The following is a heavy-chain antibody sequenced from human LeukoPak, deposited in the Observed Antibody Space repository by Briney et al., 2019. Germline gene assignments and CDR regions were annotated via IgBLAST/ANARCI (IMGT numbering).Heavy chain of an antibody. CDR3: ARAQYSDYVLHNWFVS. J-gene: IGHJ5*01. V-gene: IGHV1-69*05. D-gene: IGHD5-12*01. CDR1: GGTFSNYA. Sequence: SVKVSCKASGGTFSNYAITWVRQATGQGLEWMGGIIPMFGTASYAQKFQGRVTITRDNSTSTAYMELSSLRSEDTAVYYCARAQYSDYVLHNWFVSWGQGALVTVSS. CDR2: IIPMFGTA.